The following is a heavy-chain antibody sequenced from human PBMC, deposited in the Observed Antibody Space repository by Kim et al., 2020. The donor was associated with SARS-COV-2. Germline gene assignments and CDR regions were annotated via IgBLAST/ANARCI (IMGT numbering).Heavy chain of an antibody. CDR3: ARVRVLRSFRGYFDY. Sequence: SVKVSCKASGGTFSSYAISWVRQAPGQGLEWMGGIIPIFGTANYAQKFQGRVTITADESTSTAYMELSSLRSEDTAVYYCARVRVLRSFRGYFDYWGQGTLVTVSS. J-gene: IGHJ4*02. D-gene: IGHD3-9*01. CDR1: GGTFSSYA. CDR2: IIPIFGTA. V-gene: IGHV1-69*13.